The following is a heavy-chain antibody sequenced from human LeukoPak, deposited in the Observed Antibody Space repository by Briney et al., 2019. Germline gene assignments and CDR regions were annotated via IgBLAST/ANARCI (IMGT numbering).Heavy chain of an antibody. CDR3: ARFDLGYCSGGSCYNRFDY. V-gene: IGHV1-18*01. CDR2: ISAYNGNT. D-gene: IGHD2-15*01. J-gene: IGHJ4*02. Sequence: GASVKVSCKASGYTFTSYGINWVRQAPGQGLEWMGWISAYNGNTNYAQKLQGRVTMTTDTSTSTAYMELRSLRSDDTAVYYCARFDLGYCSGGSCYNRFDYWGQGTLVTVSS. CDR1: GYTFTSYG.